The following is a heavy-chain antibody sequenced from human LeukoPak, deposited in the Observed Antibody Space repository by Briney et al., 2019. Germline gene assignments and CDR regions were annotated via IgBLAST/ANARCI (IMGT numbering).Heavy chain of an antibody. CDR1: RFTFSSYS. V-gene: IGHV3-21*04. CDR3: AKPARTDYADY. CDR2: ISSSSSYI. D-gene: IGHD1-14*01. J-gene: IGHJ4*02. Sequence: SGGSLRLSCAASRFTFSSYSMNWVRQAPGKGLEWVSSISSSSSYIYYADSVKGRFTISRDNAKNSLYLRMNSLRAEDTAVYYCAKPARTDYADYWGQGTLVTVSS.